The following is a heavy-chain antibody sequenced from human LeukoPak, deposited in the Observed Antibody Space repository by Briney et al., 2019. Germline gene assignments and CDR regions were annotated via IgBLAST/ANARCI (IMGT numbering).Heavy chain of an antibody. D-gene: IGHD3-22*01. V-gene: IGHV3-7*03. Sequence: HPGGSLRLSCAASGFTSSRYWMSRVRQVPRKGLEWVANIKQDGSEKYYVDSVRGRFTISRDNAKNSLYLQMNSLRAEDTAVYYCARDKGDYDTSGSLFVFGGQGTLVTVSS. CDR1: GFTSSRYW. CDR3: ARDKGDYDTSGSLFVF. CDR2: IKQDGSEK. J-gene: IGHJ4*02.